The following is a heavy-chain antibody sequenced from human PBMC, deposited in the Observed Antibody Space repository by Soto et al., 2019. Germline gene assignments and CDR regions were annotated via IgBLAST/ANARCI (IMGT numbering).Heavy chain of an antibody. CDR2: MNPNSGNT. J-gene: IGHJ5*02. Sequence: ALAKVSCKDSGYAFTSYNINWVRQATGQGLEWMGWMNPNSGNTGYAQKFQGRVTMTRNTSISTAYMELSSLRSEDTAVYYCARGGDYGGWFDPWGQGTLVTVSS. CDR1: GYAFTSYN. V-gene: IGHV1-8*01. D-gene: IGHD4-17*01. CDR3: ARGGDYGGWFDP.